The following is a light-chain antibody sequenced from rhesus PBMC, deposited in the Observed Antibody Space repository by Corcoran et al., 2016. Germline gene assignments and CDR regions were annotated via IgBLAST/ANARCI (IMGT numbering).Light chain of an antibody. CDR1: QSVSTY. V-gene: IGKV3-10*01. Sequence: QVILTQSPATLSLSPGERATLSCRASQSVSTYLAWYHQKSGQAPRLHIYGASTRATGLPDRFSGSGSGTDFTLPIGSLEPGDVGVYHCSQHNSGYAFGQGTEVRIK. CDR3: SQHNSGYA. CDR2: GAS. J-gene: IGKJ2*01.